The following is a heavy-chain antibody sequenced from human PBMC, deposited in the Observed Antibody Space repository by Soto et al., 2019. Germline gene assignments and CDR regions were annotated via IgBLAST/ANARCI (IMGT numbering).Heavy chain of an antibody. CDR1: GGSISSYY. CDR3: ARGVSGITGTTVDY. D-gene: IGHD1-7*01. CDR2: IYYSGST. V-gene: IGHV4-59*01. Sequence: SETLSLTCTVSGGSISSYYWSWIQQPPGKGLEWIGYIYYSGSTNYNPSLKSRVTISVDTSKNQFSLKLSSVTAADTAVYYCARGVSGITGTTVDYWGQGTLVTVSS. J-gene: IGHJ4*02.